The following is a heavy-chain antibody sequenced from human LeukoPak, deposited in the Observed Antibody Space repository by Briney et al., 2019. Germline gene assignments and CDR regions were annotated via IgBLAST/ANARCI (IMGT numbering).Heavy chain of an antibody. CDR3: ARVMIDDLGSSDAFDI. D-gene: IGHD5/OR15-5a*01. CDR1: GYTFTSYG. CDR2: INPNSGGT. Sequence: ASVKVSCKASGYTFTSYGISWVRQAPGQGLEWMGWINPNSGGTIYAQKFQGRVTMTRDTSISTAYMELSRLRSDDTAVYYCARVMIDDLGSSDAFDIWGQGTMVTVSS. J-gene: IGHJ3*02. V-gene: IGHV1-2*02.